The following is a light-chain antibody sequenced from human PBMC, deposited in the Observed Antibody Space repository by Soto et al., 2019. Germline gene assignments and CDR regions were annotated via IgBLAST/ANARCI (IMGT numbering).Light chain of an antibody. CDR2: AAS. CDR1: QGISSF. J-gene: IGKJ5*01. V-gene: IGKV1-9*01. CDR3: QRYSTSPMT. Sequence: ILLTQSPASLSVSPGGSVTITCRASQGISSFLAWYQQKPGKAPKLLIYAASTLQSGVPSRFSGSGSGADFSLTTISRLQPDFSAEYYQQRYSTSPMTFGQGTRVE.